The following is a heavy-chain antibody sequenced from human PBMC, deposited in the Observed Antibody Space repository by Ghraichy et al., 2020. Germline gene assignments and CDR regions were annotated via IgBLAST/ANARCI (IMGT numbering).Heavy chain of an antibody. V-gene: IGHV1-2*02. CDR3: ARDSAGPQSKNCFDP. J-gene: IGHJ5*02. D-gene: IGHD6-13*01. Sequence: ASVKVSCKASGYTFTAYYIHWVRQAPGQGLEWMGWINPNRGSTNYEQKFQGRVTISRDTSINTAYMELSNLRSDDTAVYYCARDSAGPQSKNCFDPWGQGTLVTVSS. CDR2: INPNRGST. CDR1: GYTFTAYY.